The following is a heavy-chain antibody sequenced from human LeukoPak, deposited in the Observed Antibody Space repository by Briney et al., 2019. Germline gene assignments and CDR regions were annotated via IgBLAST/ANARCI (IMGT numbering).Heavy chain of an antibody. CDR3: AKDYVDHYGDYSYFDY. CDR1: GFTFDDYT. CDR2: ISWDGGST. D-gene: IGHD4-17*01. J-gene: IGHJ4*02. Sequence: GGSLRLSCAASGFTFDDYTMHWVRQAPGKGLEWVSLISWDGGSTYYADSVKGRFTISRDNSKNSLYLQMNSLRTKDTALYYCAKDYVDHYGDYSYFDYWGQGTLVTVSS. V-gene: IGHV3-43*01.